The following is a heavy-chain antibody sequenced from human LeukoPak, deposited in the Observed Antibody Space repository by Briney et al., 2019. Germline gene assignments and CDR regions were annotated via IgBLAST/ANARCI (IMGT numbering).Heavy chain of an antibody. CDR2: ISHSGNT. J-gene: IGHJ4*02. CDR1: GGSISSSSYY. CDR3: AREGYYYDSSGPIDY. Sequence: SETLSLTCTVSGGSISSSSYYWSWIRQRPGKGLEWMGYISHSGNTYYNPSLKSRLNISADTSRNQFSLKLRSVTAADTALYFCAREGYYYDSSGPIDYWGQGTRVTVSS. V-gene: IGHV4-31*03. D-gene: IGHD3-22*01.